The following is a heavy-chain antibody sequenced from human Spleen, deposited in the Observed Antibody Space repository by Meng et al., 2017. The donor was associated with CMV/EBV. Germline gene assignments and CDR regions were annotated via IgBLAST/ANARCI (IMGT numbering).Heavy chain of an antibody. CDR1: GGSFSDYY. Sequence: SETLSLTCAVYGGSFSDYYWSWIRQPLGKGLEWIGEINHSGSTTYNPSLKRRVRVTISVDRSENEFSLNLSAVTAADTAVYFCARGQRGLQRGRYYYRMDVWAQGTTVTVSS. J-gene: IGHJ6*02. D-gene: IGHD5-24*01. CDR3: ARGQRGLQRGRYYYRMDV. CDR2: INHSGST. V-gene: IGHV4-34*01.